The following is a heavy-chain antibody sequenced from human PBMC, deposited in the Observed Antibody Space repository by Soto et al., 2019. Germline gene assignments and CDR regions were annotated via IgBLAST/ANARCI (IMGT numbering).Heavy chain of an antibody. D-gene: IGHD4-17*01. CDR2: INPHSGDT. Sequence: QVQLVQSGAEVKKPGASVKVSYVASGYTFTDHYIHWVRQAPGQGLEWMGWINPHSGDTIYAQKFQGRVILTRDTSISTAYVELSRLRSDDTAVYYCARGRTVNFYGMDVWGQGTTVTVSS. CDR1: GYTFTDHY. V-gene: IGHV1-2*02. J-gene: IGHJ6*02. CDR3: ARGRTVNFYGMDV.